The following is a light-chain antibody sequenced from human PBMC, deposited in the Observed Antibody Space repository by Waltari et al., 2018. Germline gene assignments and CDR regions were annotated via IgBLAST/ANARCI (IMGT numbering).Light chain of an antibody. V-gene: IGKV3-20*01. J-gene: IGKJ1*01. CDR3: QHYLRIPVT. CDR2: GAS. Sequence: EIALTQSPGTLSLSVGERATVSCRASESVSRALAWYQQKPGQAPRLLIYGASTRATGIPDRFSGRGSGTDFSLTISRLEPDDFAVYYCQHYLRIPVTFGQGTTVEI. CDR1: ESVSRA.